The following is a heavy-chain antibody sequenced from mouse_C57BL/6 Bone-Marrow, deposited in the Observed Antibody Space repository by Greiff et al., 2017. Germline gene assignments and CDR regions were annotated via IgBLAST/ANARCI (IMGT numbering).Heavy chain of an antibody. CDR2: IAPNSGGT. J-gene: IGHJ1*03. CDR3: AREGVFPYWYFDV. CDR1: GYTFTSYW. V-gene: IGHV1-72*01. Sequence: QVQLQQPGAELVKPGASVKLSCKASGYTFTSYWMHWVKQRPGRGLEWIGRIAPNSGGTKYNEKFKSKATLTVDKPSSTAYMQLSSLTSEDSAVYYCAREGVFPYWYFDVWGTGTTVTVSS.